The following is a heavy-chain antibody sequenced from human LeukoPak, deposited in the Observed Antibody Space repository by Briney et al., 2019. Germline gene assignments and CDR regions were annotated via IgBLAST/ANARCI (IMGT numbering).Heavy chain of an antibody. CDR2: IYYSGGT. J-gene: IGHJ4*02. V-gene: IGHV4-59*01. Sequence: SETLSLTCTVSGGSISSYYWSWIRQPPGKGLERIGYIYYSGGTNYNPSLKSRVTISVDSSMNQFSLKLSSVTAADTAVYYCARATGSAYSSYYFDFWGQGTLVTVSS. CDR3: ARATGSAYSSYYFDF. CDR1: GGSISSYY. D-gene: IGHD3-22*01.